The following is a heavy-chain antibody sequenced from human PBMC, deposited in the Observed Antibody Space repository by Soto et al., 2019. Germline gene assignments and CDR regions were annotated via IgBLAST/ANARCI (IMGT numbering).Heavy chain of an antibody. CDR1: GVSFSGYY. D-gene: IGHD4-17*01. CDR2: INHSGST. V-gene: IGHV4-34*01. CDR3: ARISAPVTTYIDY. J-gene: IGHJ4*02. Sequence: SETLSLTCAVYGVSFSGYYWSWIRQPPGKGLEWIGEINHSGSTNYNPSLKSRVTISVDTSKNQFSLKLSSVTAADTAVYYCARISAPVTTYIDYWGQGTLVTVSS.